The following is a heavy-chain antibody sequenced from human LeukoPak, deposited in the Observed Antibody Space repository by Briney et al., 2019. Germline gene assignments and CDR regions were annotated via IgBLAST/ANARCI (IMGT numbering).Heavy chain of an antibody. CDR1: GGSISSNY. V-gene: IGHV4-59*01. Sequence: SETLSLTCTVSGGSISSNYWSWIRQPPGKGLEWIGYIYYSGSTNYNPSLKSRVTISVHTSKNQFSLKLTSVTAADTAVYYCATTPLTRSTVTTGPWYFDYWGQGTLVTVSS. J-gene: IGHJ4*02. D-gene: IGHD4-17*01. CDR3: ATTPLTRSTVTTGPWYFDY. CDR2: IYYSGST.